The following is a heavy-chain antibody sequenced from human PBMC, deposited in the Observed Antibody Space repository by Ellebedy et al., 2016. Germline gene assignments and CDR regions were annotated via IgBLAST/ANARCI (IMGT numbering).Heavy chain of an antibody. Sequence: SVKVSXXASGGTFSSYAISWVRQAPGQGLEWMGGIIPIFGTANYAQKFQGRVTITADKSTSTAYMELSSLRSEDTAVYYCARERERALGMDVWGQGTTVTVSS. D-gene: IGHD1-1*01. CDR3: ARERERALGMDV. CDR1: GGTFSSYA. CDR2: IIPIFGTA. V-gene: IGHV1-69*06. J-gene: IGHJ6*02.